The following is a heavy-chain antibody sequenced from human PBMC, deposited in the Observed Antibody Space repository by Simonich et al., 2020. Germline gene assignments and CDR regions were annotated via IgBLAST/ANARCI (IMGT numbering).Heavy chain of an antibody. CDR3: ARWIAVAGTGAYGMDV. V-gene: IGHV3-21*01. Sequence: EVQLVESGGGLVKPGGSLRLSCAASGFTFSSYSMNWVRQAPGKGVEWVSSISSSSSYIYYADSVKGRFTISRDNAKNSLYLQMNSLRAEDTAVYYCARWIAVAGTGAYGMDVWGQGTTVIVSS. CDR2: ISSSSSYI. D-gene: IGHD6-19*01. CDR1: GFTFSSYS. J-gene: IGHJ6*02.